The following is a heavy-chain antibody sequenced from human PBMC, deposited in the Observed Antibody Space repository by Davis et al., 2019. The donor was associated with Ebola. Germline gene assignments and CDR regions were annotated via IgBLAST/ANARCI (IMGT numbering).Heavy chain of an antibody. CDR2: INHSGST. J-gene: IGHJ4*02. CDR3: ARIPPIWRRVDY. Sequence: MLSETLSLTCAVYGGSFSGYYWSWIRQPPGKGLEWIGEINHSGSTNYNPSLKSRVTISVDTSKNQFSLKLSSVTAADTAVYYCARIPPIWRRVDYWGQGTLVTASS. V-gene: IGHV4-34*01. D-gene: IGHD3-3*01. CDR1: GGSFSGYY.